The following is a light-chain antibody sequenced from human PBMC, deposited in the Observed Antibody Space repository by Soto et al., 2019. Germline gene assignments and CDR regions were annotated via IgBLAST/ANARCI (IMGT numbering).Light chain of an antibody. CDR3: QKYDSAPLT. V-gene: IGKV1-27*01. CDR2: GAS. J-gene: IGKJ4*01. CDR1: QGISNF. Sequence: DIQMTQSPSSLSASVGDRVTITCRASQGISNFLAWYQQKPGKVPELLIYGASTLQSGVPSRLSGSGSGTDFTLAISSLQPEDAATYYCQKYDSAPLTFGGGTKVEIK.